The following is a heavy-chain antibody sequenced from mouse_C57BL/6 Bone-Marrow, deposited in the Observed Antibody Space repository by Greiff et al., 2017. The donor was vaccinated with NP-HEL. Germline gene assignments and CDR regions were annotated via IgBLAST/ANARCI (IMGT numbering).Heavy chain of an antibody. D-gene: IGHD2-4*01. CDR2: IYPGSGST. CDR1: GYTFTSYW. Sequence: QVQLQQPGAELVKPGASVKMSCKASGYTFTSYWITWVKQRPGQGLEWIGDIYPGSGSTNYNEKFKSKATLTVDPSSSTAYMQLSSLTSEDSAVYYCASEGGYDYSFDYWGQGTTLTVSS. CDR3: ASEGGYDYSFDY. V-gene: IGHV1-55*01. J-gene: IGHJ2*01.